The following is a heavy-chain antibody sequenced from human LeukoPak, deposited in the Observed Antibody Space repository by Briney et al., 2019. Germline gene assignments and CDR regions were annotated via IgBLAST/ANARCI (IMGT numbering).Heavy chain of an antibody. CDR3: ARGAPVVVPAGGFDP. D-gene: IGHD2-2*01. CDR2: INPSGGST. V-gene: IGHV1-46*01. CDR1: GYTFTSYY. Sequence: ASVKVSCKASGYTFTSYYMHWVRQAPGQGLEWMGIINPSGGSTSYAQKFQGRVTMTRDTSTSTVYMELSSLRSEDTAVYYCARGAPVVVPAGGFDPWGQGTLVTVSS. J-gene: IGHJ5*02.